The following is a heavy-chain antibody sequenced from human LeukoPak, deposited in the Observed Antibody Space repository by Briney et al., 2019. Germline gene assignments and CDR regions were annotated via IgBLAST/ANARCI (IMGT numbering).Heavy chain of an antibody. CDR1: GYTFTSYG. CDR3: ARGSVDTAMVTIDY. V-gene: IGHV1-18*01. CDR2: ISAYNGNT. J-gene: IGHJ4*02. Sequence: VASVKVSCTASGYTFTSYGISWVRQAPGQGLEWMGWISAYNGNTNYAQKLQGRVTMTTDTSTSTAYMELRSLRSDDTAVYYCARGSVDTAMVTIDYWGQGTLVTASS. D-gene: IGHD5-18*01.